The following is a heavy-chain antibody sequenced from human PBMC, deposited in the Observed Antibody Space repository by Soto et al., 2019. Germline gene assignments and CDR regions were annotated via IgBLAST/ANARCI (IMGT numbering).Heavy chain of an antibody. CDR3: VRVQSGYYDY. CDR1: GFTFSRYW. V-gene: IGHV3-74*02. Sequence: EVQLLESGGGLVQPGGSLRLSCADSGFTFSRYWMHWVRQAPGKGLVWVSRISSDGSSPSYAASVKGRFTISRDNAKNTLFLQMNSLRAEDTAVYYCVRVQSGYYDYWGQGTLVTVSS. D-gene: IGHD3-3*01. J-gene: IGHJ4*02. CDR2: ISSDGSSP.